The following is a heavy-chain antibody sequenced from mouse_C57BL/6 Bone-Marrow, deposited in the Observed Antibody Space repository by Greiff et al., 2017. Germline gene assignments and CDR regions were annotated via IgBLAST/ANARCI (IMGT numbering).Heavy chain of an antibody. D-gene: IGHD2-2*01. J-gene: IGHJ3*01. Sequence: QVQLKESGAELVRPGASVTLSCKASGYTFTDYEMHWVKQTPVHGLEWLGAIDPETGGTAYNQKFKGKAILTAAKSSRTTYMALRSLTSEDSAVYYCTRLLWLRRKGFANWGQGTLVTVSA. CDR2: IDPETGGT. CDR3: TRLLWLRRKGFAN. CDR1: GYTFTDYE. V-gene: IGHV1-15*01.